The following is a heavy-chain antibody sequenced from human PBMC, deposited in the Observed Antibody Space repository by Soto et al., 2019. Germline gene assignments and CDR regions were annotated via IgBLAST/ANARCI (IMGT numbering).Heavy chain of an antibody. D-gene: IGHD6-6*01. CDR3: ARPDSSSSYYYYGMDV. Sequence: GESLKISCKGSGYSFTSYWISWVRQMPGKGLEWMGRIDPSDSYTNYSPSFQGQVTISADKSISTAYLQWSSLKASDTAMYYCARPDSSSSYYYYGMDVWGQGTTVTVS. CDR2: IDPSDSYT. J-gene: IGHJ6*02. V-gene: IGHV5-10-1*04. CDR1: GYSFTSYW.